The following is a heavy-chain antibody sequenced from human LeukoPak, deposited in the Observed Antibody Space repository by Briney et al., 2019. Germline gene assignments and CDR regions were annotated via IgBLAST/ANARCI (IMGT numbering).Heavy chain of an antibody. CDR3: AKGGYDILTGYDSPSDY. D-gene: IGHD3-9*01. J-gene: IGHJ4*02. CDR2: ISAYNGNT. V-gene: IGHV1-18*04. CDR1: GYTFTGYG. Sequence: ASVKVSCKASGYTFTGYGISWVRQAPGQGLEWMGWISAYNGNTNYAQKLQGRVTMTTDTSTSTAYMELRSLRSDDTAVYYCAKGGYDILTGYDSPSDYWGQGTLVTVSS.